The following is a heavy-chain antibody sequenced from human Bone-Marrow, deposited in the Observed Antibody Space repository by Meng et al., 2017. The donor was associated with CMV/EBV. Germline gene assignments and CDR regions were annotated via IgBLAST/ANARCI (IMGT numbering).Heavy chain of an antibody. CDR1: GGTFSSYA. Sequence: ASVKVSCKASGGTFSSYAISWVRQAPGQGLEWMGWISAYNGNTNYAQKLQGRVTMTTDTSTSTAYMELRSLRSDDTAVYYCARVPLWTGTTSGWLFWWGQGTLVTVSS. J-gene: IGHJ4*02. CDR3: ARVPLWTGTTSGWLFW. V-gene: IGHV1-18*01. CDR2: ISAYNGNT. D-gene: IGHD1-7*01.